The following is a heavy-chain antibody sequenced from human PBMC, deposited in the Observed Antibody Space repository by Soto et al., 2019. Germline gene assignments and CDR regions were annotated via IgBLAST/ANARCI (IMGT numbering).Heavy chain of an antibody. CDR1: GDSIRSDYYH. CDR3: AREDDGGDSLDV. D-gene: IGHD2-21*02. CDR2: IHHSGSI. Sequence: SETLSLTCTVSGDSIRSDYYHWTWIRQSPGKGLEWIGYIHHSGSILYNPSLKSRVTISVDTSKNQFSLHLTSVTAADTAVYFCAREDDGGDSLDVWGQGTTVTVCS. V-gene: IGHV4-30-4*08. J-gene: IGHJ6*02.